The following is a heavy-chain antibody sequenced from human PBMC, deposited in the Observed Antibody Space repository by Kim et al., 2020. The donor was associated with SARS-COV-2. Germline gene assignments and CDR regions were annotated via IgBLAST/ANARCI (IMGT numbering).Heavy chain of an antibody. Sequence: GGSLRLSCAASGFTFSSYSMNWVRQAPGKGLEWVSSISSSSSYIYYADSVKGRFTISRDNAKNSLYLQMNSLRAEDTAVYYCARDRLYGDYLGGMDVWGQGTTVTVSS. CDR2: ISSSSSYI. CDR3: ARDRLYGDYLGGMDV. D-gene: IGHD4-17*01. CDR1: GFTFSSYS. V-gene: IGHV3-21*01. J-gene: IGHJ6*02.